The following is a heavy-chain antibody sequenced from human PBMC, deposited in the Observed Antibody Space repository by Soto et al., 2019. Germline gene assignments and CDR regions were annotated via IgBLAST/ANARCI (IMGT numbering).Heavy chain of an antibody. D-gene: IGHD3-22*01. CDR3: ARDTYDSSGYYRNWFDP. Sequence: GGFLRLSCAASGFTFSSYSMNWVRQAPGKGLEWVSSISSSSSYIYYADSVKGRFTISRDNAKNSLYLQMNSLRAEDTAVYYCARDTYDSSGYYRNWFDPWGQGTLVTVSS. CDR2: ISSSSSYI. J-gene: IGHJ5*02. CDR1: GFTFSSYS. V-gene: IGHV3-21*01.